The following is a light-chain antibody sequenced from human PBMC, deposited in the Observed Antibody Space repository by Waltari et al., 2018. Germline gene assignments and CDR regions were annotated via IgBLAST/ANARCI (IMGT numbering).Light chain of an antibody. CDR2: VNSDGSH. J-gene: IGLJ3*02. V-gene: IGLV4-69*01. CDR1: SVHSPKV. CDR3: QTGGHGTWV. Sequence: QLVLTQSPSASASLGASVKLTRTLSSVHSPKVTPRIQKRPDKGPRFVMKVNSDGSHNKGDEIPDRFSGSSSGAERYLTISSLQSEDEADYYCQTGGHGTWVFGGGTKLTVL.